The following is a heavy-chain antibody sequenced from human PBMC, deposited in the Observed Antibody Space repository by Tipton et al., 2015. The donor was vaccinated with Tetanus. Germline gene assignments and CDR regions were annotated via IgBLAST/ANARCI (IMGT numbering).Heavy chain of an antibody. V-gene: IGHV3-33*01. Sequence: SLRLSCAASGFIFSSYGIHWVRQAPGKGLEWVAVSWYDGTDKYYADSVKGRFTISRDNSKNTLYLQMNSLRAEDTAVYYRARKADCSGGSCFSGDFDTWGQGTQVTVSS. D-gene: IGHD2-15*01. CDR1: GFIFSSYG. CDR2: SWYDGTDK. J-gene: IGHJ4*02. CDR3: ARKADCSGGSCFSGDFDT.